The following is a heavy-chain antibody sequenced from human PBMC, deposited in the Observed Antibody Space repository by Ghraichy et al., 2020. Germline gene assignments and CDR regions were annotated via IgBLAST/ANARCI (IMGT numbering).Heavy chain of an antibody. CDR1: GYTFTGYY. J-gene: IGHJ4*02. D-gene: IGHD4-17*01. CDR3: AREATVTTLGYYFDY. Sequence: ASVKVSCKASGYTFTGYYMHWVRQAPGQGLEWMGWINPNSGGTNYAQKFQGRVTMTRDTSISTAYMELSRLRSDDTAVYYCAREATVTTLGYYFDYWGQGTLVTVSS. V-gene: IGHV1-2*02. CDR2: INPNSGGT.